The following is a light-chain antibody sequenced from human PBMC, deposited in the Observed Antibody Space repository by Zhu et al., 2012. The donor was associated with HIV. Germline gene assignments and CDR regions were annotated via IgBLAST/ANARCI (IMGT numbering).Light chain of an antibody. CDR1: QSVSSNY. CDR3: QQFGSSPWT. CDR2: ATS. J-gene: IGKJ1*01. Sequence: ENVLTQSPGTLSLSPGERATLSCRASQSVSSNYLARYQHKPGQAPRILIYATSNRATGIPDRFSGSGSGTDFTLTISSLEPEDFAVYYCQQFGSSPWTFGQGTKVEVK. V-gene: IGKV3-20*01.